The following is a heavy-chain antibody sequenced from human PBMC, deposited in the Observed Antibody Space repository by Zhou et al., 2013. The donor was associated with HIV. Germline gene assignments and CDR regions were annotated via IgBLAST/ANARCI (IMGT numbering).Heavy chain of an antibody. CDR1: GYVFTRHW. V-gene: IGHV1-46*03. CDR2: INPGIGST. Sequence: QVYLVQSGAEVKKPGASVKISCKASGYVFTRHWMHWARQAPGQGLEWMGLINPGIGSTYYAEKFQGRVTMTRDTSTNTVNMQLGTLTSKDTAVYYCNRGMQRWVNDAFDIWGQGTMVTVSS. CDR3: NRGMQRWVNDAFDI. J-gene: IGHJ3*02. D-gene: IGHD6-25*01.